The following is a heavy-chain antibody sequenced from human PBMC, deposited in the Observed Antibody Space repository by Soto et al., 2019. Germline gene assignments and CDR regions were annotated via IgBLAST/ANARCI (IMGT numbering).Heavy chain of an antibody. J-gene: IGHJ4*02. Sequence: GGSLRLSCAASGFVFSNYVMNWVRQAPGERLEWVSSISASGAATYYADSVKGRLTISRDNSKNTLYLQMDSLRAEDTARYHCAKDLDFDSYNPRYFGSWGLGTLVTVSS. CDR2: ISASGAAT. D-gene: IGHD3-9*01. CDR1: GFVFSNYV. CDR3: AKDLDFDSYNPRYFGS. V-gene: IGHV3-23*01.